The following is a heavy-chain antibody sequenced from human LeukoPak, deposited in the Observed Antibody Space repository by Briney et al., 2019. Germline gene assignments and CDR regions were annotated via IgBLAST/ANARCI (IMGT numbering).Heavy chain of an antibody. V-gene: IGHV3-9*01. CDR3: AKERSSSWYRY. J-gene: IGHJ4*02. D-gene: IGHD6-13*01. Sequence: PGGSLRLSCAASGITFDDYAMHWVRQAPGKGLEWVSGISWNSGSIGYADSVKGRFTISRDNSKNTLYLQMNSLRAEDTAVYYCAKERSSSWYRYWGQGTLVTVSS. CDR1: GITFDDYA. CDR2: ISWNSGSI.